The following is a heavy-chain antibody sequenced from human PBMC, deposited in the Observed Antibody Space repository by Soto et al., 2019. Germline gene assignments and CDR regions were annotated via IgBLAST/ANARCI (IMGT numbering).Heavy chain of an antibody. Sequence: SETLYLTCAVYGGSFRGSDWWSWVREPTGKGLEWIGQIYHYENTNYTPSLKSRVTISVDKSKNQFSLKLSSVTAADTAVYYCASIPYYDILTGVYYYYGMDVWGQGTTVT. CDR2: IYHYENT. CDR1: GGSFRGSDW. D-gene: IGHD3-9*01. CDR3: ASIPYYDILTGVYYYYGMDV. J-gene: IGHJ6*02. V-gene: IGHV4-4*02.